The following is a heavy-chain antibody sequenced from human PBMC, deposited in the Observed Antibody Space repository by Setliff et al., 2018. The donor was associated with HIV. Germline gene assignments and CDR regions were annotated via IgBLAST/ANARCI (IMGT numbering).Heavy chain of an antibody. Sequence: SETLSLTCTVSGGSISSGSYYWNWIRQSPGRGLEWIGSISSSGSTTYHPSLRSRVTVSAATSKNQFSLKLTSVTAADTAVYYCARDGPALYDSGIRYWGQGSLVTVSS. CDR1: GGSISSGSYY. J-gene: IGHJ4*02. CDR2: ISSSGST. CDR3: ARDGPALYDSGIRY. V-gene: IGHV4-39*07. D-gene: IGHD3-10*01.